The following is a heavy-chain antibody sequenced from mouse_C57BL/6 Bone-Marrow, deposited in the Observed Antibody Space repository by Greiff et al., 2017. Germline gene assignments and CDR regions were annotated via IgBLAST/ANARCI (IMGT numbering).Heavy chain of an antibody. CDR2: IDPETGGT. J-gene: IGHJ2*01. Sequence: VQLQQSGAELVRPGASVTLSCKASGYTFTDYEMHWVKQTPVHGLEWIGAIDPETGGTAYNQKFKGKAILTADKSSSTAYMELRSLTSEDSAVYYCTFDGYYNFDYWGQGTTLTVSS. CDR1: GYTFTDYE. V-gene: IGHV1-15*01. CDR3: TFDGYYNFDY. D-gene: IGHD2-3*01.